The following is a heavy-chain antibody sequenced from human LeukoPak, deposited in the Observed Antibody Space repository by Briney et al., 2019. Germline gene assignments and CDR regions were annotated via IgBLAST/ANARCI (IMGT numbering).Heavy chain of an antibody. D-gene: IGHD3-3*01. CDR3: ARERRDFWSGPIDY. Sequence: ASVKVSCKASGYTFTGYYMHWVRQAPGQGLEWMGWINPNSGGTKYAQKFQGRVTMTRDTSISTAYMELSSLRSEDTAVYYCARERRDFWSGPIDYWGQGTLVTVSS. J-gene: IGHJ4*02. CDR1: GYTFTGYY. CDR2: INPNSGGT. V-gene: IGHV1-2*02.